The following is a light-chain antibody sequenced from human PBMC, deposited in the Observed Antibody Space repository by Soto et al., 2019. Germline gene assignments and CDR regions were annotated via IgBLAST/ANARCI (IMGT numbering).Light chain of an antibody. CDR3: SSYAGSNPVL. J-gene: IGLJ3*02. CDR1: SGDVGGYNY. Sequence: QSVLTQPRSVSGSPGQSVTISCTGTSGDVGGYNYVSWYQQHPGKAPKLMIYDVYKWPSGVPDRFSGSKSGNTASLTISGLQAEDEADYFCSSYAGSNPVLFGGGTKVTVL. CDR2: DVY. V-gene: IGLV2-11*01.